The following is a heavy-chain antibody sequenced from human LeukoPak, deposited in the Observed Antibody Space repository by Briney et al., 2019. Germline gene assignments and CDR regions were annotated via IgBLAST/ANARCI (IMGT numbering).Heavy chain of an antibody. D-gene: IGHD1-20*01. V-gene: IGHV1-8*03. CDR1: GYTFTSYD. Sequence: ASVKVSCKASGYTFTSYDINWVRQATGQGLEWMGWMNPNSGNTGYAQKFQGRVTITRNTSISTAYMELSSLRSEDTAVYYCARSGYNWNAEFDYWGQGTLVTVSS. J-gene: IGHJ4*02. CDR3: ARSGYNWNAEFDY. CDR2: MNPNSGNT.